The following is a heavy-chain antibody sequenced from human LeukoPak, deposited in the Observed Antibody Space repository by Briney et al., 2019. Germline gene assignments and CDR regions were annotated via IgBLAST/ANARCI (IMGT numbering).Heavy chain of an antibody. CDR3: ARDTTYYGSGSYYPDAFDI. CDR1: GFTFSSYW. CDR2: IKQDGSKK. V-gene: IGHV3-7*03. Sequence: AGGSLRLSCAASGFTFSSYWMSWVRQAPGKGLEWVANIKQDGSKKYYVDSVKGRFTISRDNAKNSLYLQMNSLRAEDTAVYYCARDTTYYGSGSYYPDAFDIWGQGTMVTVSS. J-gene: IGHJ3*02. D-gene: IGHD3-10*01.